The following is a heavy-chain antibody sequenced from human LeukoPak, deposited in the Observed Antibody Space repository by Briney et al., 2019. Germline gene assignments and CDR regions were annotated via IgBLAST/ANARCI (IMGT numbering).Heavy chain of an antibody. CDR1: GYTFTGYY. Sequence: ASVKVSCKASGYTFTGYYMHWVRQAPGQGLEWMGWINPNSGGTNYAQKFQGRVTMTRDTSISTAYMELSRLRSDDTAVYYCARDRTDGRGVIQNWFDPWGQGTLVTVSS. J-gene: IGHJ5*02. D-gene: IGHD3-10*01. CDR3: ARDRTDGRGVIQNWFDP. CDR2: INPNSGGT. V-gene: IGHV1-2*02.